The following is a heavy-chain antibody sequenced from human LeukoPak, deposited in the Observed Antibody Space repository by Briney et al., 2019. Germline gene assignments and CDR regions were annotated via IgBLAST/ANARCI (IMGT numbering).Heavy chain of an antibody. CDR1: GGSISSGGYY. D-gene: IGHD3-22*01. J-gene: IGHJ4*02. CDR2: IYYSGST. CDR3: ASFPYYYDSSGYYYEGDY. Sequence: PSETLSLTCTVSGGSISSGGYYWSWIRQHPGKGLEWIGYIYYSGSTYYNPSLKCRVTISVDTSKTQFSLKLSSVTAADTAVYYCASFPYYYDSSGYYYEGDYWGQGTLVTVSS. V-gene: IGHV4-31*03.